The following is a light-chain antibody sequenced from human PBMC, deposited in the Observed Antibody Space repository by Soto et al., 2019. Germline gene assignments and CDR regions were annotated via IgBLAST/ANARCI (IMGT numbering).Light chain of an antibody. CDR2: YAS. J-gene: IGKJ3*01. V-gene: IGKV3-15*01. Sequence: DIVMTQSPATLSVSPGERATLSCRASLTGSTNLAWYQQKPGQAPRLLIYYASTRATGIPARFSGSGSVKEFTLTISSLQSEDSAVYYCQQYNNWPPGATFGPGTKVEIK. CDR1: LTGSTN. CDR3: QQYNNWPPGAT.